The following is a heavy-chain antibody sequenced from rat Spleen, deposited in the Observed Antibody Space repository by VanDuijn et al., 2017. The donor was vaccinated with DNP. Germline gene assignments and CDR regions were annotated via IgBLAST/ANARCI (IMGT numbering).Heavy chain of an antibody. CDR3: TTDFERGY. J-gene: IGHJ2*01. V-gene: IGHV5-27*01. CDR1: GFTFSNYD. CDR2: ISTSGSKT. Sequence: EVQLVESGGGLVQPGRSLKLSCAASGFTFSNYDMAWVRQAPEKGLEWVATISTSGSKTFYPDSVKGRFTISRDNAKSSLYLQTNSLRSEDTATYYCTTDFERGYWGQGVMVTVSS. D-gene: IGHD1-11*01.